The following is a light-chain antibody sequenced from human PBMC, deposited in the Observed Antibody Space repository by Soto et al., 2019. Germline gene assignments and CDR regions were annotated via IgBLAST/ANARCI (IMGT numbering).Light chain of an antibody. J-gene: IGKJ3*01. CDR2: AAS. V-gene: IGKV1-39*01. CDR1: QSISRY. CDR3: QQDCSHRR. Sequence: IQMTQSPSSLSASVGDRITITFRASQSISRYLNWYQHKPGKAPKLLINAASSLESGVPSRFSGSGSGTEFTLTISGLQADDFATYYCQQDCSHRRFGHGANVAI.